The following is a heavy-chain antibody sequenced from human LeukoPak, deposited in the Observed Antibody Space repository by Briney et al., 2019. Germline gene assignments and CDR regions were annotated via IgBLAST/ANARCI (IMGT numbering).Heavy chain of an antibody. D-gene: IGHD6-19*01. Sequence: PGGSLRLSCSASGFTFSSFGMHWVRQAPGKGLEWVAVIWYDGTNKYYADSVKGRFTISRDNSKNKLYLQMNSLRAEDTAVYYCAKDYFYGWYSSGWLCAFDYWGQGTLVTVS. CDR1: GFTFSSFG. CDR2: IWYDGTNK. CDR3: AKDYFYGWYSSGWLCAFDY. J-gene: IGHJ4*02. V-gene: IGHV3-33*06.